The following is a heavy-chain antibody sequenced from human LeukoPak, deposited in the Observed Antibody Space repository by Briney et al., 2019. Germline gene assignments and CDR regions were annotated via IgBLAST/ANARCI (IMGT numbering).Heavy chain of an antibody. CDR2: IYYSGST. Sequence: PSETLSLTCTVSGGSVSSGSYYWSWIRQPPGKGLEWIGYIYYSGSTNYNPPLKSRVTISVDTSKNQFSLKLSSVTAADTAVYYCAGGGATLVFDYWGQGTLVTVSS. V-gene: IGHV4-61*01. J-gene: IGHJ4*02. CDR3: AGGGATLVFDY. D-gene: IGHD1-26*01. CDR1: GGSVSSGSYY.